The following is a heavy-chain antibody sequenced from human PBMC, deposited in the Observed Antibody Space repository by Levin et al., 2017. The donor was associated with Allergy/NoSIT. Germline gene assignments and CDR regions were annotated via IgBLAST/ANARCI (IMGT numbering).Heavy chain of an antibody. Sequence: GGSLRLSCAASGFTFSNYYMSWIRQAPGKGLEWVSYISSSSSYTNYADSVKGRFTISRDNAKNSLYLQMNSLRAEDTAVYYCARDVLYGDYEGAFDIWGQGTMVTVSS. CDR1: GFTFSNYY. D-gene: IGHD4-17*01. CDR2: ISSSSSYT. J-gene: IGHJ3*02. CDR3: ARDVLYGDYEGAFDI. V-gene: IGHV3-11*05.